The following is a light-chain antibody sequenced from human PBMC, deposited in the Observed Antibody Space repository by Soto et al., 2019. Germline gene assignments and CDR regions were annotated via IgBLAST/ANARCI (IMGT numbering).Light chain of an antibody. CDR2: EVS. Sequence: QAVLTQPPSASGSPGQSVTISCTGTSSDVGGYDSVSWFQQHPDKAPKLMIYEVSKRPSGVPDRFSGSKSGNTASLTVSGLQAEDEADYYCSSYAGSDSLVFGGGPKLTVL. CDR3: SSYAGSDSLV. V-gene: IGLV2-8*01. J-gene: IGLJ2*01. CDR1: SSDVGGYDS.